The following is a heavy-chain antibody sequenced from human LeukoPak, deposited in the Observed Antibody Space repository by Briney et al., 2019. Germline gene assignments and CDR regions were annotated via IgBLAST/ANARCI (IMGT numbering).Heavy chain of an antibody. J-gene: IGHJ4*02. V-gene: IGHV3-11*04. CDR2: ISSSGTTK. D-gene: IGHD6-13*01. CDR3: ARSLRSSSWYTYFDY. Sequence: GGSLRLSCAASGFTFRDYYINWIRQAPGKGLEWVSYISSSGTTKYYADSVKGRFTISRDNSKNTLYLQMNSLRAEDTAVYYCARSLRSSSWYTYFDYWGQGTLVTVSS. CDR1: GFTFRDYY.